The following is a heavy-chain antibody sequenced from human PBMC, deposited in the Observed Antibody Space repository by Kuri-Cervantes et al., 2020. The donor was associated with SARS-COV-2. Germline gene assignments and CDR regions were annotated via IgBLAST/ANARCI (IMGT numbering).Heavy chain of an antibody. Sequence: GGSLRLSCAASGFTFSSYSMNWVRQAPGKGLEWVANIKQDGSEKYYVDSVKGRFTISRDNAKNSLYLQMNSLRAEDTAVYYCARGLGTADAFDIWGQGTKVTVTS. CDR2: IKQDGSEK. D-gene: IGHD1-1*01. J-gene: IGHJ3*02. CDR3: ARGLGTADAFDI. V-gene: IGHV3-7*05. CDR1: GFTFSSYS.